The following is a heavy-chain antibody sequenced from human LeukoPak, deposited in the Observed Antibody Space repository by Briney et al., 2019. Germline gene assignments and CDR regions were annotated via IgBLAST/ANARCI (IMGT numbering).Heavy chain of an antibody. D-gene: IGHD3-22*01. CDR2: INHSGST. CDR1: GGSFSGYY. Sequence: SDTLSLTCAVYGGSFSGYYWRWIRQPPGKGLEWIGEINHSGSTNYNPSLKSRVTISVDTSKNQFSLKLSSVTAADTAVYYCASTLYLYYYDSSGYYYWGQGTLVTVSS. J-gene: IGHJ4*02. CDR3: ASTLYLYYYDSSGYYY. V-gene: IGHV4-34*01.